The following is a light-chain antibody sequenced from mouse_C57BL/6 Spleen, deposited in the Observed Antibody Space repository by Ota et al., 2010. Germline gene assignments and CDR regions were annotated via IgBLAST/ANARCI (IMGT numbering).Light chain of an antibody. Sequence: DIVMTQSHKFMSTSVGDRVNITCKASQDLGTAVAWYQQKPGQSPKLLIYWASTRHTGVPPHFTGSGSGTDFTLTISNVQSEDLADYFCQQFSTYPTFGAGTKLELK. CDR1: QDLGTA. V-gene: IGKV6-23*01. CDR3: QQFSTYPT. CDR2: WAS. J-gene: IGKJ5*01.